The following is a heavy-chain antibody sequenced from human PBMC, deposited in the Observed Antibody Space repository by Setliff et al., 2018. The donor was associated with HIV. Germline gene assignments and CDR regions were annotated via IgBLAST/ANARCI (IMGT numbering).Heavy chain of an antibody. V-gene: IGHV4-34*01. CDR1: GGSFSGYY. D-gene: IGHD4-17*01. Sequence: SETLSLTCVVYGGSFSGYYWTWIRQPPGKGLEYIGEINHSGSTSHNPSLKSRVNMFIDTSKKQFSLKVASVTAADTAVYYCVRQHGDYAFGPWGQGTLVTVSS. CDR2: INHSGST. CDR3: VRQHGDYAFGP. J-gene: IGHJ5*02.